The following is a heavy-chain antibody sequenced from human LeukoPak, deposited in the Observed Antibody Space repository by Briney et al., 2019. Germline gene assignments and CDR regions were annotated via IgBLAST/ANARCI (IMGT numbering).Heavy chain of an antibody. CDR1: GYSISSGYY. Sequence: SETLSLTCAVSGYSISSGYYWGWIRQPPGKGLEWIGSIYHSGSTYYNPSLKSRVTISVDTSKNRFSLKLSSVTAADTAVYYCARVDILTGFDYWGQGTLVTVSS. CDR3: ARVDILTGFDY. J-gene: IGHJ4*02. CDR2: IYHSGST. V-gene: IGHV4-38-2*01. D-gene: IGHD3-9*01.